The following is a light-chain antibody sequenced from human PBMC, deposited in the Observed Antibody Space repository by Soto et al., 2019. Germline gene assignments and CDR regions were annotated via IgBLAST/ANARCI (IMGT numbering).Light chain of an antibody. CDR3: QLYGSSPPFT. CDR2: GAS. J-gene: IGKJ3*01. Sequence: EIVLTQSPGTLSLSPGERATLSCRASQSVSSSYLAWYQQKPGQAPRLLIYGASSRATGIPDRFSGSGSGTDFTLTISRLEPEEFAVYYCQLYGSSPPFTFGPGTKVDIK. CDR1: QSVSSSY. V-gene: IGKV3-20*01.